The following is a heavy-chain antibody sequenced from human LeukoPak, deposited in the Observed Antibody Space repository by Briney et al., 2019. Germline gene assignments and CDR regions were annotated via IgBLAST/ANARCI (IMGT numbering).Heavy chain of an antibody. CDR3: ARVFGGYDGALAY. V-gene: IGHV4-4*02. CDR1: GGSISSNNW. CDR2: IYHSGSTT. J-gene: IGHJ4*02. D-gene: IGHD5-12*01. Sequence: KPSGTLSLTCAVSGGSISSNNWWSWVRQTSGKGLEWIGEIYHSGSTTNYNPSLKCRVTMSVDKSKNQFSLKLTSVTAADTAVYYCARVFGGYDGALAYWGQGTLVTVSS.